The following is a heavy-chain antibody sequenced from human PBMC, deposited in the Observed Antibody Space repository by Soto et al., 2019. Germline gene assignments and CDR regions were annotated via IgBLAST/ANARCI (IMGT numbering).Heavy chain of an antibody. J-gene: IGHJ6*02. V-gene: IGHV3-48*02. Sequence: EVQLVESGGGLVQPGGSLRLSGAASGFTFSSDSMNWVLQAPGQGLEWVSYVSSSSSTIYYADSVKGRLTISRDNAKNSLYRQMNSLRDEDTAVYSCARKNTDYYHSRGRMDVWGQGTTVTVSS. CDR3: ARKNTDYYHSRGRMDV. CDR2: VSSSSSTI. D-gene: IGHD3-22*01. CDR1: GFTFSSDS.